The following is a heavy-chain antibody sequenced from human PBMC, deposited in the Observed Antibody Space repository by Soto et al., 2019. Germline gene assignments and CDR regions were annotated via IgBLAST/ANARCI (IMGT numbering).Heavy chain of an antibody. CDR2: ISWNSGSI. CDR3: AKDISLSSSWYGWVIRFDY. J-gene: IGHJ4*02. D-gene: IGHD6-13*01. V-gene: IGHV3-9*01. CDR1: GFTFDDYA. Sequence: GGSLRLSCAASGFTFDDYAMHWVRQAPGKGLEWVSGISWNSGSIGYADSVKGRFTISRDNAKNSLYLQMNSLRAEDTALYYCAKDISLSSSWYGWVIRFDYWGQGTLVTVSS.